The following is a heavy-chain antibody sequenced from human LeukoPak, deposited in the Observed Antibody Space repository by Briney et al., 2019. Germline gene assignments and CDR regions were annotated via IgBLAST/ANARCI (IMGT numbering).Heavy chain of an antibody. D-gene: IGHD6-19*01. CDR3: ARLSEPTVAVDY. CDR2: IYYSGST. J-gene: IGHJ4*02. V-gene: IGHV4-59*08. Sequence: SETLPLTCTVSGGSISSYYWSWIRQPPGKGLEWIGYIYYSGSTNYNPSLKSRVTISVDTSKNQFSLKLSSVTAADTAVYYCARLSEPTVAVDYWGQGTLVTVSS. CDR1: GGSISSYY.